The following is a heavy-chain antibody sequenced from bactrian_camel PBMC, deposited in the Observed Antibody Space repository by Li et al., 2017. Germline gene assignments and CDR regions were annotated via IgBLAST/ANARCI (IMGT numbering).Heavy chain of an antibody. V-gene: IGHV3S55*01. CDR1: GLADTNYC. CDR2: IGSGGTI. Sequence: QVQLVESGGGSVQAGGSLRLSCRISGLADTNYCMGWFRQAPGKERESVARIGSGGTIFYASSVKGRFAISNDNIKNTLYLQMNNLKPEDTAMYYCAVDGRIWHSGCLRVVAKDLMAYRGQGTQVTVS. J-gene: IGHJ4*01. CDR3: AVDGRIWHSGCLRVVAKDLMAY. D-gene: IGHD7*01.